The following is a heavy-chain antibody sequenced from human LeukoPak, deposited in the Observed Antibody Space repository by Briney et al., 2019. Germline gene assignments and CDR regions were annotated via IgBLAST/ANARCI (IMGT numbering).Heavy chain of an antibody. J-gene: IGHJ4*02. CDR2: INPNSGGT. V-gene: IGHV1-2*02. CDR1: GYTFTGYY. Sequence: ASVKVSCKASGYTFTGYYMHWVRQAPGQGLEWMGWINPNSGGTNYAQKFQGRVTMTRDTSISTAYMELSRLRSDDTAVYYCARAPGVVEYYFDYWGQGTLVTVSS. D-gene: IGHD2-2*01. CDR3: ARAPGVVEYYFDY.